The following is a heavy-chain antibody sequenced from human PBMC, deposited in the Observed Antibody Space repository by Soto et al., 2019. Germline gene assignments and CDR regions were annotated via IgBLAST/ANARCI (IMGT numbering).Heavy chain of an antibody. Sequence: EVQLVESGGGLVQPGGSQRLSCAASGFTFSSYWMHWVRQAPGKGLVWDSRINSDGSTTNYADSVKGRFTISRDIAKNTLYLQMNSLRAEDTAVYYCARSAYGDYFYYYYMDVWGKGTTVTVSS. V-gene: IGHV3-74*01. J-gene: IGHJ6*03. CDR2: INSDGSTT. CDR1: GFTFSSYW. CDR3: ARSAYGDYFYYYYMDV. D-gene: IGHD4-17*01.